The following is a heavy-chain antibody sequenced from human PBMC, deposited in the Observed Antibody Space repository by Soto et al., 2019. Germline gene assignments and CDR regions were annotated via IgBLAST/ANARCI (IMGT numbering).Heavy chain of an antibody. V-gene: IGHV4-39*01. D-gene: IGHD2-21*02. J-gene: IGHJ4*02. CDR1: GGSISSSSYY. CDR2: IYYSGST. CDR3: ARLTRVVVTARTGGFDY. Sequence: SETLSLTCTVSGGSISSSSYYWGWIRQPPGKGLEWIGSIYYSGSTYYNPSLKSRVTISVDTSKNQFSLKLSSVTAADTAVYYCARLTRVVVTARTGGFDYWGQGTLVTVSS.